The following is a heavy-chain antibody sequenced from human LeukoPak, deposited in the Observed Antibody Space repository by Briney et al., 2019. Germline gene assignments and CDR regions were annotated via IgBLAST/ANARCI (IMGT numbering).Heavy chain of an antibody. CDR3: TRDLGDSYAMDV. Sequence: GESLRLSCGASGFTFSSYSMNWVRQAPGKGLEWLSYIGQGGAIYYADSVKGRFTISRDNAKNSLYLQMNSLRGEDTAFYYCTRDLGDSYAMDVWGQGTTVTVSS. V-gene: IGHV3-69-1*02. J-gene: IGHJ6*02. CDR2: IGQGGAI. CDR1: GFTFSSYS. D-gene: IGHD5-18*01.